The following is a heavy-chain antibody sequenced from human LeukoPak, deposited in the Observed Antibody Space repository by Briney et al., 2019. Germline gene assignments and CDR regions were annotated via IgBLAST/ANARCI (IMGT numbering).Heavy chain of an antibody. CDR1: AGSISTYY. J-gene: IGHJ4*02. Sequence: SGTLSLTCSVSAGSISTYYWSWIRQPPGKGLEWIGYISYSGGTKYNPSLKSRVTVSLDMSKNQFSLKLTSVTAADTARYYCVRGADYFDYWGPGNVVAVTS. CDR3: VRGADYFDY. CDR2: ISYSGGT. V-gene: IGHV4-59*01.